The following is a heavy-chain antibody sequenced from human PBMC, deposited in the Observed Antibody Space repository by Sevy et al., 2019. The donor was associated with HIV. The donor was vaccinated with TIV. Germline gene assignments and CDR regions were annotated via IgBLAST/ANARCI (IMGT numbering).Heavy chain of an antibody. J-gene: IGHJ4*02. Sequence: GGSLRLSCAASGFTFRNYAMSWVRQAPGKGLEWVSALSGTGGSTYYADSVKGRFTISRDNSKNTLYLQMNSQRVEDTAVYYCAKYLDIVAVAAAIRLSYWGQGTLVTVSS. D-gene: IGHD2-2*01. CDR2: LSGTGGST. CDR1: GFTFRNYA. V-gene: IGHV3-23*01. CDR3: AKYLDIVAVAAAIRLSY.